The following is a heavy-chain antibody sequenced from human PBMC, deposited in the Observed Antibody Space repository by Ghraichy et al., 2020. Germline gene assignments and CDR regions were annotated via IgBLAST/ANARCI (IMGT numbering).Heavy chain of an antibody. CDR1: GFTFSSYS. CDR3: AREGSGDSGGFDC. CDR2: ISYDGSNK. Sequence: LSLTCAASGFTFSSYSMHWVRQAPGKGLEWVTFISYDGSNKYYADSVKGRFTISRDNSKNTLYLQMNSLRPEDTAVYYCAREGSGDSGGFDCWGQGTLVTVSS. J-gene: IGHJ4*02. D-gene: IGHD4-17*01. V-gene: IGHV3-30*04.